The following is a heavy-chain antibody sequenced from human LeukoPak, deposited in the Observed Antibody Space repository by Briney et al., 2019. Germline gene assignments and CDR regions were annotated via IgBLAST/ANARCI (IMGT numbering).Heavy chain of an antibody. J-gene: IGHJ4*02. V-gene: IGHV4-39*07. Sequence: SETLSLTCTVSGGSISSSSYYWGWIRQPPGKGVEWIGSIYHSGSTYYNPSLKSRVTISVDTSKNQFSLKLSSVTAADTAVYYCARDLSGYLWSITLFGYWGQGTLVTVSS. D-gene: IGHD3-10*02. CDR3: ARDLSGYLWSITLFGY. CDR1: GGSISSSSYY. CDR2: IYHSGST.